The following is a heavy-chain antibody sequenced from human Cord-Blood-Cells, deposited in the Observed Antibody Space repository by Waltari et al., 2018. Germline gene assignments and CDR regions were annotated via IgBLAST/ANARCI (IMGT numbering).Heavy chain of an antibody. CDR2: INHSGST. V-gene: IGHV4-34*01. J-gene: IGHJ5*02. Sequence: QVQLQQWGAGLLKPSETLSLTCAVYGGSFSGYYWSWIRQPPGKGLEWIGEINHSGSTNDNPSLKSRVTISVDTSKNQFSLKLSSVTAADTAVYYCARGVATNWFDPWGQGTLVTVSS. CDR1: GGSFSGYY. CDR3: ARGVATNWFDP. D-gene: IGHD5-12*01.